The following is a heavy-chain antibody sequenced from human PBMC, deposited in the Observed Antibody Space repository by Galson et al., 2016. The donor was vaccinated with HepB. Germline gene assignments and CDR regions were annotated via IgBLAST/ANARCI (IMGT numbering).Heavy chain of an antibody. J-gene: IGHJ4*02. D-gene: IGHD5-18*01. CDR2: IYPGDSDA. CDR1: GYSFAMFW. CDR3: ARQPLHSYGPSYLDL. Sequence: QSGAEVKKPGESLRISCEASGYSFAMFWIGWVRQLPGKGLEWMGIIYPGDSDARYSPSLQGQVTISVDKSINTAYLQWSSLKASDTAMYYCARQPLHSYGPSYLDLWGQGTLVTVSS. V-gene: IGHV5-51*01.